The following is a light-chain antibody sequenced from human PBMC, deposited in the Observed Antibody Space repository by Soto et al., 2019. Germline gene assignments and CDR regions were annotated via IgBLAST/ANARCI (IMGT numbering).Light chain of an antibody. J-gene: IGLJ1*01. CDR3: CSYAGTNTFV. CDR1: SSDVGSYNL. CDR2: EGN. V-gene: IGLV2-23*01. Sequence: QSALTQPASVSGSPGQSITISCTGTSSDVGSYNLVSWYQQHPGKAPKLMIYEGNKRTSGVSNRFSGSKSANTASLTISGREPEDDEDYYCCSYAGTNTFVFGTGTKVTVL.